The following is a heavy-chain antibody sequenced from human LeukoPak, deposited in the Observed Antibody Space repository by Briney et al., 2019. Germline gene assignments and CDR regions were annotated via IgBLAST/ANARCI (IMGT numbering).Heavy chain of an antibody. CDR1: GGSISSSSYY. D-gene: IGHD6-19*01. Sequence: SETLSLTCTVSGGSISSSSYYWSWIRQPPGKGLEWIGYIYYSGSTNYNPSLKSRVTISVDTSKNQFSLKLSSVTAADTAVYYCARGYSSGWYYHYYGMDVWGQGTTVTVSS. CDR2: IYYSGST. CDR3: ARGYSSGWYYHYYGMDV. J-gene: IGHJ6*02. V-gene: IGHV4-61*01.